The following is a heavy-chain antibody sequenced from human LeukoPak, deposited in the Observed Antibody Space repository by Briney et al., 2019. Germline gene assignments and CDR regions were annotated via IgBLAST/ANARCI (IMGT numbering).Heavy chain of an antibody. Sequence: SETLSLTCSLSVDPLCSCYWSGMPEPPRGGGEWVGYIYYSGSNNYNPSLKSRVTISVDTSKNQFSLKLSSVTAADTAVYYCARNRDSPYYFDYWGQGTLVTVSS. CDR1: VDPLCSCY. CDR2: IYYSGSN. J-gene: IGHJ4*02. CDR3: ARNRDSPYYFDY. V-gene: IGHV4-59*01. D-gene: IGHD1-14*01.